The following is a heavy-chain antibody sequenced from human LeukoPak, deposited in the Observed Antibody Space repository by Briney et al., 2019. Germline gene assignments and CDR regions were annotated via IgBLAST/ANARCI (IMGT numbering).Heavy chain of an antibody. CDR3: VRDNPRCCGVVPANIDDY. CDR2: ISRDSGIK. D-gene: IGHD2-15*01. Sequence: GGSLRLSCAASGFIISGDSMNWVRQAPGKRLEWIAYISRDSGIKYYADSVRGRFTISRDNAKNSLYLQMHSLRAEDTAVYYCVRDNPRCCGVVPANIDDYWGQGTLVTVSS. V-gene: IGHV3-48*01. J-gene: IGHJ4*02. CDR1: GFIISGDS.